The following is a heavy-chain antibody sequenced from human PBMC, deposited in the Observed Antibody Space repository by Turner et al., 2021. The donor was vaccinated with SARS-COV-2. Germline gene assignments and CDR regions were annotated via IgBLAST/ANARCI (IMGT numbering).Heavy chain of an antibody. V-gene: IGHV3-30*18. CDR1: GFTVSSHG. CDR2: ISYDGSSK. J-gene: IGHJ6*02. CDR3: AKDDGGLATTTYGMDV. D-gene: IGHD3-16*01. Sequence: QVRLVESGGGVVQPGRYLRLNCLASGFTVSSHGMHWVRQAPGKGLEWVAAISYDGSSKFYADFVKGRFTISRDDSSNTVYVEINSLRPEDTAVFYCAKDDGGLATTTYGMDVWGQGTTVTVSS.